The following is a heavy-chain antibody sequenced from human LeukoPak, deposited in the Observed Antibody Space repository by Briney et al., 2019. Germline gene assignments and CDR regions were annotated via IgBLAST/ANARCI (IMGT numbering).Heavy chain of an antibody. V-gene: IGHV4-39*01. D-gene: IGHD6-19*01. J-gene: IGHJ4*02. CDR2: IDYSGST. CDR3: ARQGIAVAGLFDY. Sequence: ASETLSLTCTVSGGSINSSKHYWGWIRQTPGKGLEWIGGIDYSGSTYFNPSLKSRLTMSVDTSKNQFSLKLSSVTAADTAVYYCARQGIAVAGLFDYWGQGTLVTVSS. CDR1: GGSINSSKHY.